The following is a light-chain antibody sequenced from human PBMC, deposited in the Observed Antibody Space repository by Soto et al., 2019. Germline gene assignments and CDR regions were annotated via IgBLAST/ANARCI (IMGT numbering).Light chain of an antibody. CDR2: GAS. CDR1: QSINNY. J-gene: IGKJ1*01. V-gene: IGKV1-39*01. Sequence: DIQMTQSPSSLSASVGDRVTITCRASQSINNYLSWYRQKPGKAPELLIYGASGSQSGVPSRFSGSESGTDFTLTISSLHPEDFATYYCQQNYNTPPTFGQGTKVEIK. CDR3: QQNYNTPPT.